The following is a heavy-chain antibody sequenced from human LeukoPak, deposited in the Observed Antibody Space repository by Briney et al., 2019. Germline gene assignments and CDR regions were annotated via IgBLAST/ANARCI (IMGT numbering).Heavy chain of an antibody. CDR2: IKQDGNEK. D-gene: IGHD3-22*01. V-gene: IGHV3-7*01. CDR1: GFKFNTYW. Sequence: GGSLRLSCAASGFKFNTYWMSSVRQAPGKGLEWVANIKQDGNEKYYADSVKGRFTISRDNGKNSLDLQMNSLRAEDTAVYYCAGSDTIGYLPREWDYWYFDLWGRGTLVTVSS. CDR3: AGSDTIGYLPREWDYWYFDL. J-gene: IGHJ2*01.